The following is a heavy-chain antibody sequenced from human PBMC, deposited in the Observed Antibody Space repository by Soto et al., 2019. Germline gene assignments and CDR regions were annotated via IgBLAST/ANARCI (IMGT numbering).Heavy chain of an antibody. Sequence: QVQLVESGGGVVQPGGSLRLSCAASGFTFSSYGMHWVRQAPGKGLEWVAVISYDGSNKYYADSVKGRFTISRDNSKNTLYLQMNSLRAEDTAVYYCAKDGETYYYDSSGYYGYWGQGTLVTVSS. D-gene: IGHD3-22*01. CDR3: AKDGETYYYDSSGYYGY. J-gene: IGHJ4*02. CDR2: ISYDGSNK. CDR1: GFTFSSYG. V-gene: IGHV3-30*18.